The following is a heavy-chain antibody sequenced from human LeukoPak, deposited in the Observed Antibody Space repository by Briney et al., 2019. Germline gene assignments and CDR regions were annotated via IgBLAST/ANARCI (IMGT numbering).Heavy chain of an antibody. CDR2: ISHSGST. D-gene: IGHD6-6*01. Sequence: SETLSLTCAVSGGSFSGYYCSWLRQPPGKGLEWIGEISHSGSTNYKSSLRSRITISLNTSKNQFSLRLTSVTAADTAIYYCARHSSYSTSSGLNSWGQGTLVTVSS. J-gene: IGHJ4*02. V-gene: IGHV4-34*01. CDR1: GGSFSGYY. CDR3: ARHSSYSTSSGLNS.